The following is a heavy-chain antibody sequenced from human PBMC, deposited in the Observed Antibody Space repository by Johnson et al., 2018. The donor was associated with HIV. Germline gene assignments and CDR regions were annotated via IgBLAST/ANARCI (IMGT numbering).Heavy chain of an antibody. CDR1: GFTFCDYA. D-gene: IGHD3-22*01. Sequence: VQLVESGGGVVQPGRSLRLSCTASGFTFCDYAMKWVRQAPGKGLEWVSAISGSGGSTYYADSVKGRFTISRDNSKNSLYLQMNSRRDEDTAVYYCARAYYDSRGYYPHAFHVWGQGTVVTVSS. CDR3: ARAYYDSRGYYPHAFHV. V-gene: IGHV3-23*04. J-gene: IGHJ3*01. CDR2: ISGSGGST.